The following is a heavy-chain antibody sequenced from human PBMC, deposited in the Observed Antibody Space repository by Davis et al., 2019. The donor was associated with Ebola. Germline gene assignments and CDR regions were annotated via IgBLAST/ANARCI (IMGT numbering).Heavy chain of an antibody. V-gene: IGHV4-34*01. Sequence: SETLSLTCDVYGGSFSGYYWSWIRQPPGKGLEWIGEINHSGSTNYNPSLKSRVTISVDTSKNQFSLKLSSVTAADTAVYYCASDFWSGTDYWGQGTLVTVSS. D-gene: IGHD3-3*01. J-gene: IGHJ4*02. CDR2: INHSGST. CDR3: ASDFWSGTDY. CDR1: GGSFSGYY.